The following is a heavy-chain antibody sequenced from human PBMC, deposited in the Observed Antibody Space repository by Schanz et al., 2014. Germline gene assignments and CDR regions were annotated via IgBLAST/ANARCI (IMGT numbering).Heavy chain of an antibody. J-gene: IGHJ4*02. CDR1: GYTFTNYG. D-gene: IGHD3-3*01. CDR3: ARGFDFWDR. V-gene: IGHV1-18*01. CDR2: ISTFRNEDT. Sequence: QVQLVQSGAEVKMPGATVKVSCETSGYTFTNYGVSWVRQAPGQGPEFMGWISTFRNEDTNSAQRFQGRLTMTTDTSTSTAYMELRSLRSDDTAVYYCARGFDFWDRWGQGTLVTVSS.